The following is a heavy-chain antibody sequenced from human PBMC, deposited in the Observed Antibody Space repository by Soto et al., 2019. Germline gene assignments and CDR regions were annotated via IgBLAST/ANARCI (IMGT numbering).Heavy chain of an antibody. CDR3: ARSGIQLWTWNFDY. V-gene: IGHV4-61*01. J-gene: IGHJ4*02. D-gene: IGHD5-18*01. Sequence: NPSETLSLTCTVSGGSVSSGSYYWSWIRQPPGKGLEWIGYIYYSGSTNYNPSLKSRVTISVDTSKNQFSLKLSSVTAADTAVYYCARSGIQLWTWNFDYWGQGTLVTVSS. CDR2: IYYSGST. CDR1: GGSVSSGSYY.